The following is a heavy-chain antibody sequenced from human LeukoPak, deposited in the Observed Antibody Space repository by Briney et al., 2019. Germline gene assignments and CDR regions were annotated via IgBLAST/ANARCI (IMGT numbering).Heavy chain of an antibody. V-gene: IGHV3-23*01. Sequence: GESLRLSCAAYGFTFGSNSMSWDRQAPGKGLEWVSSISDTGRTTYYADAGKGRFTIATSNSESTLYLQMSSHRGEDTALYYFAKVLRGLVYYADYSGWRQGSLLTDCS. J-gene: IGHJ4*02. CDR1: GFTFGSNS. CDR2: ISDTGRTT. CDR3: AKVLRGLVYYADYSG. D-gene: IGHD4-17*01.